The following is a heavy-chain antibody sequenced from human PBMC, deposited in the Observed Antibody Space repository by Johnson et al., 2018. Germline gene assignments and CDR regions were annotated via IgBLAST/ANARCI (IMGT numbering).Heavy chain of an antibody. CDR3: AKVVLPAVQNYYYYYMDV. V-gene: IGHV3-30*18. CDR1: GFTFSSYG. D-gene: IGHD2-2*01. CDR2: ISYDGNNK. Sequence: QVQLQESGGGVVQPGRSLRLSCAASGFTFSSYGMHWVRQAPGKGLEWVAVISYDGNNKYYADSVKGRFTISRDDSKNTLYLQMNSLRAEYTAVYYCAKVVLPAVQNYYYYYMDVWGKGTTVTVSS. J-gene: IGHJ6*03.